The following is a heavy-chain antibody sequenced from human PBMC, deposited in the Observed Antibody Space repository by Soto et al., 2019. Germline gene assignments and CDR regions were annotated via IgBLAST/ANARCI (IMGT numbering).Heavy chain of an antibody. Sequence: QMQLVQSGPEVKKPGTSVKVSCKASGFTFTSSAVQWVRQARGQRLEWIGWIVVGSGNTNYAQKFQERVTITRDMSTSTAYMELSSLRSEDTAVYYCAAVGSIAAPSFDAFDIWGQGTMVTVSS. D-gene: IGHD6-13*01. CDR2: IVVGSGNT. CDR3: AAVGSIAAPSFDAFDI. CDR1: GFTFTSSA. V-gene: IGHV1-58*01. J-gene: IGHJ3*02.